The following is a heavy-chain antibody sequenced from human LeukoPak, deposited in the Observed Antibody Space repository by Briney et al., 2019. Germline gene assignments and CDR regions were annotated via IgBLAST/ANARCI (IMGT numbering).Heavy chain of an antibody. Sequence: GGSLRLSCAASGFTFSSYWMSWVRQAPGKGLEWVADIKRDGSEKYYVDSVKGRFTISRDNAKNSLYLQMNSLRAEDAAVYYCARSPLSFGELSFDYWGQGTLVTVSS. CDR2: IKRDGSEK. CDR3: ARSPLSFGELSFDY. D-gene: IGHD3-10*01. V-gene: IGHV3-7*03. CDR1: GFTFSSYW. J-gene: IGHJ4*02.